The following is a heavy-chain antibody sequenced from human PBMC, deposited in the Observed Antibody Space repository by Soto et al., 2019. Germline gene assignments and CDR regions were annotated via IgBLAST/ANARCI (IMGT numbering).Heavy chain of an antibody. Sequence: ALSLTCAVSGGSISSGVYYWSWIRQHPGKGLEWIGYIYYSGSTYYNPSLKSRVTISVDTSKSQFSLKLSSVTAADTAVYYCARDSSCSSTSCYGWLDPWGQGTLVTVSS. CDR3: ARDSSCSSTSCYGWLDP. D-gene: IGHD2-2*01. V-gene: IGHV4-31*11. J-gene: IGHJ5*02. CDR1: GGSISSGVYY. CDR2: IYYSGST.